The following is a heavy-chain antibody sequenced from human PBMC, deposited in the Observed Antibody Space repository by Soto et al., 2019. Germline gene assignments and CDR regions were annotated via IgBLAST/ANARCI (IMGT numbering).Heavy chain of an antibody. CDR2: IYHTGVT. CDR1: GAYISSSSYY. Sequence: SETLSLTCTVSGAYISSSSYYWGWFRQPPGQGLESLGYIYHTGVTNSDPSLRGRLSISIDTAKNQFSLKLSSVTSADTAIYYCARTARVPDFWGPGILVTVS. J-gene: IGHJ4*02. D-gene: IGHD2-2*01. V-gene: IGHV4-61*05. CDR3: ARTARVPDF.